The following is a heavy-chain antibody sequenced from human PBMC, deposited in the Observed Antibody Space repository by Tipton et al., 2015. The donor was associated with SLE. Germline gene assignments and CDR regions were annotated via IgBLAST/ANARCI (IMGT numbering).Heavy chain of an antibody. Sequence: GSLRLSCAASGFTFSSYWMHWVRQAPGKGLVWVSRINSDGSSTSYADSVKGRFTISRDNAKNTLYLQMNSLRAEDTAVYYCASRSPPWELLPDYWGQGTLVTVSS. CDR2: INSDGSST. CDR1: GFTFSSYW. J-gene: IGHJ4*02. D-gene: IGHD1-26*01. V-gene: IGHV3-74*01. CDR3: ASRSPPWELLPDY.